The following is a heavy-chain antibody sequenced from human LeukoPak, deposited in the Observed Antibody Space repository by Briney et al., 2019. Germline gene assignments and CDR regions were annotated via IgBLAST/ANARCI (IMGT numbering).Heavy chain of an antibody. CDR2: ISTSGSTI. Sequence: GGSLRLSCAASGFTFSDYYMSWIRQAPGKGLEWVSYISTSGSTIYYAASVKGRLSISRDNAKNSLYLQMNSLRAEDTAVYYCARDRLGDYDSSGYYDYWGQGTLVTVSS. CDR3: ARDRLGDYDSSGYYDY. CDR1: GFTFSDYY. D-gene: IGHD3-22*01. J-gene: IGHJ4*02. V-gene: IGHV3-11*01.